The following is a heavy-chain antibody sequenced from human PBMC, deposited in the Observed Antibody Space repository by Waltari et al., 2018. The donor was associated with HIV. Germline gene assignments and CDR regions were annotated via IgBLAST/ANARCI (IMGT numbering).Heavy chain of an antibody. D-gene: IGHD3-16*02. CDR3: AKEGDYVWGSYRFEPFDY. Sequence: EVQLLESGGGLVQPGGSLRLSCAASGFTFSSYAMTWVRQAPGKGLEWVSVIRGSGGSTYYADSVKGRFTISRDNSKNTLYLQMNSLRAEDTAIYYCAKEGDYVWGSYRFEPFDYWGQGTLVSVSS. J-gene: IGHJ4*02. CDR2: IRGSGGST. V-gene: IGHV3-23*01. CDR1: GFTFSSYA.